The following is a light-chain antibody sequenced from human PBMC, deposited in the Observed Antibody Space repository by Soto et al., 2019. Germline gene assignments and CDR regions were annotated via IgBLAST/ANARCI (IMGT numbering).Light chain of an antibody. J-gene: IGKJ1*01. V-gene: IGKV1-39*01. Sequence: DIQMTQSPSPLSAFVGDRVTISCRASQSISRYLNWYQQKPGKAPKLLIYAASSLQSGVPSRFSGSGSGTDFTLTINSLQPEDFANYYCQQSYSTPRTFGQGTKVEIK. CDR1: QSISRY. CDR3: QQSYSTPRT. CDR2: AAS.